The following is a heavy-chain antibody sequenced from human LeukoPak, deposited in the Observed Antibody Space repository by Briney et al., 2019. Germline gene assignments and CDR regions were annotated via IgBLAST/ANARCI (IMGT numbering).Heavy chain of an antibody. Sequence: ASVNFSCKASGYTFTSYGISWVRQAPGQGLEWMGWISAYNCNTNYAQNLQDRVTITTDTSTSTAYVDLRSVRSDDTAVYYCPRGTAVAGNGDYWGQGTLVTVSS. J-gene: IGHJ4*02. V-gene: IGHV1-18*01. CDR3: PRGTAVAGNGDY. CDR2: ISAYNCNT. D-gene: IGHD6-19*01. CDR1: GYTFTSYG.